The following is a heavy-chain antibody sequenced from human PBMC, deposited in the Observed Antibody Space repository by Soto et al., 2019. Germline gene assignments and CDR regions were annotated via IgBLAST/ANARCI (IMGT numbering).Heavy chain of an antibody. J-gene: IGHJ4*02. CDR2: IYCSGST. CDR1: GGSISSSSYY. Sequence: SETLSLTCTVSGGSISSSSYYWGWIRQPPGKGLEWIGSIYCSGSTYYNPSLKSRVTISVDTSKNQFSLKLSSVTAADTAVYYCASLITMNEDKGDYWGQGTLVTVSS. V-gene: IGHV4-39*01. CDR3: ASLITMNEDKGDY. D-gene: IGHD3-22*01.